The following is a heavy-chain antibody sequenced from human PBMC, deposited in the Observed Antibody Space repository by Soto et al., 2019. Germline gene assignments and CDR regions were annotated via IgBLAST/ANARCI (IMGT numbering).Heavy chain of an antibody. J-gene: IGHJ4*02. V-gene: IGHV1-69*04. D-gene: IGHD3-10*01. CDR3: ATSYGSGYRAFDY. CDR1: GDTFNFYS. Sequence: QVQLVQSGAEVKRPGSSVKVSCKASGDTFNFYSINWVRQAPGLGLEWMGRVNPIVSMSNYAKRFQGRVTMTADKSTSPAYMELSGLRSEDTAIYYCATSYGSGYRAFDYWGQGALVTVSS. CDR2: VNPIVSMS.